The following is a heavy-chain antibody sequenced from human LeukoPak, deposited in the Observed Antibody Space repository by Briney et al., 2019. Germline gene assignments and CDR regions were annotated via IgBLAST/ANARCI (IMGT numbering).Heavy chain of an antibody. D-gene: IGHD4-17*01. V-gene: IGHV4-4*07. CDR3: ARYGDYEGYFDY. Sequence: SETLSLTCTVSGGSINNYYWSWIRQPAGKGLEWIGRIYTRGSTNYNPSLKSRVTMSVDTSKNQFSLKLSSVTAADTAVYYCARYGDYEGYFDYWGQGTLVTVSS. CDR2: IYTRGST. CDR1: GGSINNYY. J-gene: IGHJ4*02.